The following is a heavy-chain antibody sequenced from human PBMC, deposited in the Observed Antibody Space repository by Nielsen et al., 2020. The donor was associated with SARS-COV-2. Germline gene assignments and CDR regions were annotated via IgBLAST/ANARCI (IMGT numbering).Heavy chain of an antibody. CDR2: INPSGGST. Sequence: ASVKVSCKASGYTFTSYYMHWVRQAPGQGLEWMGIINPSGGSTSYAQKFQGRVTTTRDTSTSTVYMELSSLRSEDTAVYYCAREEGPPIAAAGTADLDYGMDVWGQGTTVTVSS. D-gene: IGHD6-13*01. CDR3: AREEGPPIAAAGTADLDYGMDV. CDR1: GYTFTSYY. V-gene: IGHV1-46*01. J-gene: IGHJ6*02.